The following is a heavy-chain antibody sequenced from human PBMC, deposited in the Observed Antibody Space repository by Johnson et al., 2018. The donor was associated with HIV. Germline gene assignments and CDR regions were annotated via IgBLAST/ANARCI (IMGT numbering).Heavy chain of an antibody. D-gene: IGHD6-6*01. CDR2: ISWNSGSI. Sequence: VQLVESGGGLVQPGGSLRLSCAASGFTFSSYDMHWVRQATGKGLEWVSGISWNSGSIGYADSVKGRFTITRDNAKNSLYLQMNSLRAEDTALYYCAKDMVGVKVGAARAQEGAFDIWGQGTMVTVSS. CDR3: AKDMVGVKVGAARAQEGAFDI. V-gene: IGHV3-9*01. J-gene: IGHJ3*02. CDR1: GFTFSSYD.